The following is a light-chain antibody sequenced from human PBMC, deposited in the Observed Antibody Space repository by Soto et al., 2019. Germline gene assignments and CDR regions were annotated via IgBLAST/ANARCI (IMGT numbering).Light chain of an antibody. CDR1: QSVSGN. J-gene: IGKJ5*01. Sequence: EIVMTQSPATLSVSPGERATLSCRASQSVSGNLAWYQQKPGQAPRLIIYGASTRPTGIPARFSGSGSGTEFTLAISSLQSEDFVVYYCQQYNNWPPITFGQGTRLEMK. CDR2: GAS. CDR3: QQYNNWPPIT. V-gene: IGKV3-15*01.